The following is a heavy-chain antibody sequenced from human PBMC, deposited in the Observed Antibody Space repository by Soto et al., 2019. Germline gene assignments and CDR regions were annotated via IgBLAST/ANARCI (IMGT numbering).Heavy chain of an antibody. CDR2: IYYSGST. D-gene: IGHD3-10*01. J-gene: IGHJ4*02. CDR3: ARDYGSGSFAY. Sequence: SETLSLTCTVSGGSISSYYWSWIRQPPGKGLEWIGYIYYSGSTNYNPSLKSRVTISVDTSKNQFSLKLSSVTAADTAVYYCARDYGSGSFAYWGQGTLVTVSS. V-gene: IGHV4-59*01. CDR1: GGSISSYY.